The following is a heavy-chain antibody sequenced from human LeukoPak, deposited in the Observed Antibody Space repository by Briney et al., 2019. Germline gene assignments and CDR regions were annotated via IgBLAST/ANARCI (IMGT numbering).Heavy chain of an antibody. CDR2: IYTSGST. CDR1: GGSISSGGYS. CDR3: AREILTGYYDYFDY. J-gene: IGHJ4*02. Sequence: SETLSLTCAVSGGSISSGGYSWSWIRQPAGKGLEWIGRIYTSGSTNYNPSLKSRVTISVDTSKNQFSLKLSSVTAADTAVYYCAREILTGYYDYFDYWGQGTLVTVSS. D-gene: IGHD3-9*01. V-gene: IGHV4-61*02.